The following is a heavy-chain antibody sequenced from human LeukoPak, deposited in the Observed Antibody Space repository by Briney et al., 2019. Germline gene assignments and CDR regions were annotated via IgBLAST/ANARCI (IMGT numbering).Heavy chain of an antibody. CDR3: ASSIVAAGSLDY. CDR1: GDSISSNSAA. J-gene: IGHJ4*02. CDR2: TYYRSQWYN. V-gene: IGHV6-1*01. D-gene: IGHD6-13*01. Sequence: SQTLSLTCALSGDSISSNSAAWNWVRQSPSRGLEWLGRTYYRSQWYNDYAVSVKSRITINPDTSKNQFSLQLNSVTPEDTAVYYCASSIVAAGSLDYWGQGTLVTASS.